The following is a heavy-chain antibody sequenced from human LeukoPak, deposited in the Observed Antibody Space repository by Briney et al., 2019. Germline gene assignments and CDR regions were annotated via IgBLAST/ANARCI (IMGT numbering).Heavy chain of an antibody. J-gene: IGHJ4*02. Sequence: QPGESLRLSCAASGFTFGDYAMHWVRQAPGKGLEWVSGISWNGGETGYADSVKGRFTISRDNAKKSLYLQMNSLRAEDTALYYCASRRQYGDYDYWGQGTLVTVSP. D-gene: IGHD4-17*01. CDR2: ISWNGGET. V-gene: IGHV3-9*01. CDR1: GFTFGDYA. CDR3: ASRRQYGDYDY.